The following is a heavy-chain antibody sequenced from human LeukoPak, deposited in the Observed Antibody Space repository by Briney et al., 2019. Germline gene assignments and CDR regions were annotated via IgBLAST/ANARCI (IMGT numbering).Heavy chain of an antibody. Sequence: GGSLRLSCAASGFTFSNNYMNWVRQAPGKGLEWVSYISSSGSINYAASAESRFTSSRDNAKNSLYLQMNSLRAEDTAVYYCARADWDTAMIDYWGQGTLVTVSS. D-gene: IGHD5-18*01. CDR2: ISSSGSI. CDR1: GFTFSNNY. V-gene: IGHV3-69-1*01. J-gene: IGHJ4*02. CDR3: ARADWDTAMIDY.